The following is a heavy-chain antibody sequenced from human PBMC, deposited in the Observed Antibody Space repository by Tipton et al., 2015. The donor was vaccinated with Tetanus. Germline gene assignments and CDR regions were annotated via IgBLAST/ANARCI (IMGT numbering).Heavy chain of an antibody. CDR1: GGSISSYY. V-gene: IGHV4-59*01. J-gene: IGHJ4*02. D-gene: IGHD4-17*01. CDR2: IYYSGST. CDR3: ARDLSYGDYEYYFDY. Sequence: TLSLTCTVSGGSISSYYWSWIRQPPGKGLEWIGYIYYSGSTNYNPSLKSRVTISVDTSKNQFSLKLSSVTAADTAVYYCARDLSYGDYEYYFDYWGQGTPVTVSS.